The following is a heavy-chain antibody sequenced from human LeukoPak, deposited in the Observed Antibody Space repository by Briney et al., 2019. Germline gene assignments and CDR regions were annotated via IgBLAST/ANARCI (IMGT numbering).Heavy chain of an antibody. J-gene: IGHJ4*02. Sequence: ASVTVSCKASGYTFTIYYIHWVRQAPGQGLEWMAIMNPSGGSTSSAQKFQGRVTMTRDTSASTVYMELSGLRSEDTAVYYCARAGVITAADYWGQGTLVTVSS. D-gene: IGHD2/OR15-2a*01. V-gene: IGHV1-46*01. CDR3: ARAGVITAADY. CDR1: GYTFTIYY. CDR2: MNPSGGST.